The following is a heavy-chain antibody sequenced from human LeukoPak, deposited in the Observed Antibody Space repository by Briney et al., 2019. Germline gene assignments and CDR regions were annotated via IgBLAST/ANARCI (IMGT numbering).Heavy chain of an antibody. Sequence: GGSLRLTCAASGFTFKNYVMSWVRLAPGKGLEWVSTITTSGRGTYYADSVKGRFSISRDNSKNTAYLQMNSLKAEDTAVYYCARVGGTDAYDIWGQGTMVTVSS. D-gene: IGHD1-26*01. J-gene: IGHJ3*02. V-gene: IGHV3-23*01. CDR3: ARVGGTDAYDI. CDR2: ITTSGRGT. CDR1: GFTFKNYV.